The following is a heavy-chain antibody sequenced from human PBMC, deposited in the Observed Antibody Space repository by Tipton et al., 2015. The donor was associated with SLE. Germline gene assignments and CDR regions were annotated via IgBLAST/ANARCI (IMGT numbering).Heavy chain of an antibody. CDR2: ISYDGSTK. D-gene: IGHD1-26*01. V-gene: IGHV3-30*04. Sequence: QLVQSGGGVVQPGRSLRLSCAASGFTFSTYAVHWVRQAPGKGLEWLAVISYDGSTKYHAASVKGRFTISRDNSKRTVYLQMSSLRAEDSALYFCAKDREWELVTNDAFEIWGQGAKVAVSS. CDR3: AKDREWELVTNDAFEI. J-gene: IGHJ3*02. CDR1: GFTFSTYA.